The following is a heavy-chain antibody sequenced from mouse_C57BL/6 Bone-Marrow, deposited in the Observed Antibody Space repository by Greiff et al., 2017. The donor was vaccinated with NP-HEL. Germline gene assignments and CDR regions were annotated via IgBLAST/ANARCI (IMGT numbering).Heavy chain of an antibody. Sequence: QVQLQQPGAELVMPGASVKLSCKASGYTFTSYWMHWVKQRPGQGLEWIGEIDSSDSYTNYNQKFKGKSTLTVDKSSSTAYMQLSSLTSEDSAVYYCAREYYGSSSSRYFDVWGTGTTVTVSS. CDR3: AREYYGSSSSRYFDV. D-gene: IGHD1-1*01. J-gene: IGHJ1*03. CDR2: IDSSDSYT. CDR1: GYTFTSYW. V-gene: IGHV1-69*01.